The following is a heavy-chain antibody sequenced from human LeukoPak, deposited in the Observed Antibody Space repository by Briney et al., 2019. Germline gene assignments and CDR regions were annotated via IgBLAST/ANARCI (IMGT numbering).Heavy chain of an antibody. J-gene: IGHJ4*02. CDR3: ARTGGGLRFLEWLSNIYYFDY. CDR2: IYPRDGST. CDR1: GYTFTSNY. D-gene: IGHD3-3*01. Sequence: ASVKVSCKASGYTFTSNYIHWVQQAPGQGLEWMGMIYPRDGSTSYAQKFQGRVTMTRDTSTSTVYMELSSLRSEDTAVYYCARTGGGLRFLEWLSNIYYFDYWGQGTLVTVSS. V-gene: IGHV1-46*01.